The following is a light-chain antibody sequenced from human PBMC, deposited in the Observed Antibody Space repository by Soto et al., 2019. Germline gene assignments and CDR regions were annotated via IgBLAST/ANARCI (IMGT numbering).Light chain of an antibody. J-gene: IGLJ1*01. CDR2: GNT. CDR3: QALDISLSGYV. CDR1: SSNIGAGYD. V-gene: IGLV1-40*01. Sequence: QSVLTQPPSVSGAPGQRVTISCTGSSSNIGAGYDVHWYQQLPGTAPKLLIYGNTNRPSGVPDRFSGSRSGTSASLAITGLQAEDEADYYCQALDISLSGYVFGTGTKLTVL.